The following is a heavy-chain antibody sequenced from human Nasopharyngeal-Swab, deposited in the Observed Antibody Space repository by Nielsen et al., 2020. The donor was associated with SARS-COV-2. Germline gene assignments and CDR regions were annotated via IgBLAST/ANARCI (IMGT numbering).Heavy chain of an antibody. D-gene: IGHD3-22*01. Sequence: WIRQPPGKGLAWVSGINWNGGSTGYADSVKGRFTISRDNAKNSLYLQMNSLRAEDTAVYYCARDSDYYDGVALLWYFDYWGQGTLVTVSS. J-gene: IGHJ4*02. CDR2: INWNGGST. V-gene: IGHV3-20*03. CDR3: ARDSDYYDGVALLWYFDY.